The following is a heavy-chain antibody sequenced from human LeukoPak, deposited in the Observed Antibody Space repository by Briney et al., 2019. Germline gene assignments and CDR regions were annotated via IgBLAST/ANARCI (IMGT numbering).Heavy chain of an antibody. J-gene: IGHJ4*02. CDR2: IKQDGSEK. Sequence: GGSLRLSCAASGFTFSSYWMSWVRQAPGKGLEWVANIKQDGSEKYYVDSVKGRFTISRDNAKNSLYLQMNSLRAEDTAVYYCARVPYSGYDSTFDYWGQGTLVTVSS. D-gene: IGHD5-12*01. V-gene: IGHV3-7*01. CDR3: ARVPYSGYDSTFDY. CDR1: GFTFSSYW.